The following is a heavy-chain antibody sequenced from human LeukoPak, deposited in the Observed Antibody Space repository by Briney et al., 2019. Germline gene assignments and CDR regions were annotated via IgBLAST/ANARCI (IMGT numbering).Heavy chain of an antibody. CDR1: SGSISDSNFY. V-gene: IGHV4-39*07. CDR2: IYHSGST. Sequence: SETLSLTCTVSSGSISDSNFYWGWIRQPPGKGLEWIGSIYHSGSTYYNPSLKSRVTISVDTSKNQFSLKLSSVTAADTAVYYCARGGIAAAGVDYWGQGTLVTVSS. D-gene: IGHD6-13*01. CDR3: ARGGIAAAGVDY. J-gene: IGHJ4*02.